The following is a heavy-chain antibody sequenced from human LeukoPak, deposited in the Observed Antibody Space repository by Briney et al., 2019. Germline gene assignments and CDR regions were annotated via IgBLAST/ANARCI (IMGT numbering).Heavy chain of an antibody. Sequence: GASLRLSCAASGFTFSSYGLHWVRQAPGKGLEWVAVIWYDGNKKYYADSVKGRFTISRDNSKNTLYLQMNSLRAEDTAVYYCARGQLLFDYWGQGTLVTVSS. CDR3: ARGQLLFDY. V-gene: IGHV3-33*01. J-gene: IGHJ4*02. D-gene: IGHD2-2*01. CDR2: IWYDGNKK. CDR1: GFTFSSYG.